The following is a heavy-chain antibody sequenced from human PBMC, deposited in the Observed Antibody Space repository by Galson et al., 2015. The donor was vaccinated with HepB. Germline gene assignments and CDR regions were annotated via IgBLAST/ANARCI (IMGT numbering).Heavy chain of an antibody. V-gene: IGHV3-15*01. D-gene: IGHD1-26*01. CDR3: TTWNRYSGSYGYYGMDV. CDR2: IKSKTDGGTT. CDR1: GFTFSNAW. J-gene: IGHJ6*02. Sequence: SLRLSCAASGFTFSNAWMSWVRQAPGKGLEWVGRIKSKTDGGTTDYAAPVKGRFTISRDDSKNTLYLQMNSLKTEDTAVYYCTTWNRYSGSYGYYGMDVWGQGTTVTVSS.